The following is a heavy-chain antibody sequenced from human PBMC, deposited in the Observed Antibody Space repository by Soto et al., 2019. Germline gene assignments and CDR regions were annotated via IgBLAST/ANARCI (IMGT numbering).Heavy chain of an antibody. J-gene: IGHJ4*02. Sequence: QVQLQESGPGLVKPSETLSLTCTVSGGSISSYYWSWIRQPPGKGREWIGYIYYSGSTHYNPSLRSRVTISVDTSKNQFSLKLSSVTAADTAVYYCARRYGGNFDYWGKGTLVTVSS. V-gene: IGHV4-59*01. D-gene: IGHD3-16*01. CDR1: GGSISSYY. CDR2: IYYSGST. CDR3: ARRYGGNFDY.